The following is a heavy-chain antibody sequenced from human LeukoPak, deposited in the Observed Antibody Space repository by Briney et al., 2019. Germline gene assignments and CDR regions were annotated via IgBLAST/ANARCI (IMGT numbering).Heavy chain of an antibody. CDR2: INQGGRVK. V-gene: IGHV3-7*03. J-gene: IGHJ4*02. D-gene: IGHD3-22*01. CDR1: GFTFPNYW. Sequence: PGGSLRLSCVASGFTFPNYWMSWVRQAPEKGLEWVANINQGGRVKQYVDSMKGRFTISRDNAKNSLYLQMNSLRAEDTAVYYCAKGDYYDSSGDQAWGQGTLVTVSS. CDR3: AKGDYYDSSGDQA.